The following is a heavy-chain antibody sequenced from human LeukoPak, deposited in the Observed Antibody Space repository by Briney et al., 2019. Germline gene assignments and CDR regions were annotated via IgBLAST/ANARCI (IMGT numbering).Heavy chain of an antibody. CDR1: GYTLAELS. D-gene: IGHD3-10*01. CDR3: ATTGSGNYYYYYMDV. J-gene: IGHJ6*03. CDR2: FDPEDGET. Sequence: GASVKVSCKVSGYTLAELSMHWVRQAPGKGLEWMGGFDPEDGETIYAQKFQGRVTMTEDTSTDTAYMELSSLRSEDAAVYYCATTGSGNYYYYYMDVWGKGTTVTVS. V-gene: IGHV1-24*01.